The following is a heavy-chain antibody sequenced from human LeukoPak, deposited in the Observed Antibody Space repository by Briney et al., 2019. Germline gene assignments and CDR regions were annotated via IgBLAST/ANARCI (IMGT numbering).Heavy chain of an antibody. V-gene: IGHV3-30*03. Sequence: LPGRSLRLSCAASGFTFSSYGMHWVRQAPGKGLEWVAVISYDGSNKYYADSVKGRFTISRDNSKNTLYLQMNSLRAEDTAVYYCATGIPYYYDSSGYSTGYFDYWGQGTLVTVSS. CDR2: ISYDGSNK. D-gene: IGHD3-22*01. CDR1: GFTFSSYG. CDR3: ATGIPYYYDSSGYSTGYFDY. J-gene: IGHJ4*02.